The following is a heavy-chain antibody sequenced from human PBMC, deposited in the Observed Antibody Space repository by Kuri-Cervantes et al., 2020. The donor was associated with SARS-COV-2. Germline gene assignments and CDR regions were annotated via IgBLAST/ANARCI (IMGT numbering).Heavy chain of an antibody. J-gene: IGHJ3*02. CDR3: AGLLRFSHSDAFDI. V-gene: IGHV1-69*05. D-gene: IGHD3-3*01. CDR1: GGTFSSYA. Sequence: SVKVTCKASGGTFSSYAISWVRQAPGQGLEWMGGIIPIFGTANYAQKFQGRVTFTTDESTSTAYMELSSLRSEDTAVYYCAGLLRFSHSDAFDIWVQGTMVTVSS. CDR2: IIPIFGTA.